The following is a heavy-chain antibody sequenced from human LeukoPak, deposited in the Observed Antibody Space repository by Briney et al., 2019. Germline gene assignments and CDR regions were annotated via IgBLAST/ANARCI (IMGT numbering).Heavy chain of an antibody. CDR1: GGSISSSSYY. Sequence: SETLSPTCTVSGGSISSSSYYWGWIRQPPGKGLEWIGSIYYSGSTYYNPSLKSRVTISVDTSKNQFSLKLSSVTAADTAVYYCARGLGGPGSYYNWFDPWGQGTLVTVSS. J-gene: IGHJ5*02. D-gene: IGHD3-10*01. CDR2: IYYSGST. CDR3: ARGLGGPGSYYNWFDP. V-gene: IGHV4-39*07.